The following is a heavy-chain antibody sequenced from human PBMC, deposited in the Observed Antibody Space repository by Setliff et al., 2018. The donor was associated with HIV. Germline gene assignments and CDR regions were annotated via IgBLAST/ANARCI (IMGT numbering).Heavy chain of an antibody. Sequence: GGSLRLSCAASGFTFSSYGMHWVRQAPGKGLEWVAVIPYDGSNKYYADSVKGRFTISRDNSKNTLYLQMNSLRAEDTAVYYCAKGHYYDSSGYYDYYYYYMDVWGKGTTVTVSS. CDR1: GFTFSSYG. CDR3: AKGHYYDSSGYYDYYYYYMDV. J-gene: IGHJ6*03. D-gene: IGHD3-22*01. CDR2: IPYDGSNK. V-gene: IGHV3-30*18.